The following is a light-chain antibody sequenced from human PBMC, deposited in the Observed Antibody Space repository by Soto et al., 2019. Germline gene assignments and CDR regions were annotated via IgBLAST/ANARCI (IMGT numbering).Light chain of an antibody. J-gene: IGKJ5*01. CDR2: QAS. Sequence: DIQMTQSPTFLSASVGDRVTITCRASLSISSYLAWYHQKPGQAPKLLIYQASTLENGVPSRISGSGSGTEFTLTISSLQPDDFATYHCQQYNTYPFTFGQGTRLE. CDR1: LSISSY. V-gene: IGKV1-5*03. CDR3: QQYNTYPFT.